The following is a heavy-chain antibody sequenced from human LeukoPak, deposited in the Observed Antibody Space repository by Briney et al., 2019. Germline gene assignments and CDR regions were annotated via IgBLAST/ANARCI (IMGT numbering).Heavy chain of an antibody. J-gene: IGHJ3*02. Sequence: GGSLRLSCAASGFTFSSYEMNWVRQAPGKGLEWVSYISSSGSTIYYADSVKGRFTISRDNAKNSLYLQMNSLRDEDTAVYYCARATLDYDAFDIWGQGTMVTVSS. D-gene: IGHD3-16*01. CDR2: ISSSGSTI. V-gene: IGHV3-48*03. CDR3: ARATLDYDAFDI. CDR1: GFTFSSYE.